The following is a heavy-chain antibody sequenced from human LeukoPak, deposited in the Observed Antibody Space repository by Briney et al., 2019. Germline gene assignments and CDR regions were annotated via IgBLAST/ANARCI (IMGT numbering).Heavy chain of an antibody. J-gene: IGHJ5*02. Sequence: SETLSLTCTVSGGSISSSSYYWGWIRQPPGKGLEWIGSIYYSGSTYYNPSLKSRVTISVDTSKNQFSLKLSSVTAADTAVYYCASRLKYPGIGSYYSSWGQGTLVTVSS. CDR2: IYYSGST. CDR1: GGSISSSSYY. D-gene: IGHD3-10*01. CDR3: ASRLKYPGIGSYYSS. V-gene: IGHV4-39*07.